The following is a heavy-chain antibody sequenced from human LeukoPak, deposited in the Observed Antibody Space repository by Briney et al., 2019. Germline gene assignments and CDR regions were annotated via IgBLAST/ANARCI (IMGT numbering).Heavy chain of an antibody. V-gene: IGHV4-59*11. CDR2: IYYSGST. CDR3: ARTGGPTYKSSWFI. D-gene: IGHD6-13*01. J-gene: IGHJ3*02. Sequence: PSETLSLTCTVSGGSISSHYWSWIRQPPGKGLEWIGYIYYSGSTNYNPSLKSRVTISADTSKNQLSLKLSSVTAADTAVYYCARTGGPTYKSSWFIWGQGTMVTVSS. CDR1: GGSISSHY.